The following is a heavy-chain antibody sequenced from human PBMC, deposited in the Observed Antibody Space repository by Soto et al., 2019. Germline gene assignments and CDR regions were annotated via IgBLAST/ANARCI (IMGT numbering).Heavy chain of an antibody. CDR3: ARMATFGSLNWFDP. D-gene: IGHD3-16*01. J-gene: IGHJ5*02. Sequence: ASVKVSCKASGYSFTNNDVTWVRQATGQGLEWMGWMNPGSGDTGYAQKFQGRVTMTRDISIATAYMELSSLRSDDTAIYYCARMATFGSLNWFDPWGQGTQVTVSS. CDR2: MNPGSGDT. CDR1: GYSFTNND. V-gene: IGHV1-8*01.